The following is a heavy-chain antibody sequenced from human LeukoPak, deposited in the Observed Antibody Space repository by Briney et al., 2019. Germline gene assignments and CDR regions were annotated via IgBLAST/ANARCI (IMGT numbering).Heavy chain of an antibody. CDR2: ISSSGSTI. D-gene: IGHD5-12*01. J-gene: IGHJ4*02. V-gene: IGHV3-48*04. CDR1: GFTFSSYG. CDR3: ASRGYSGYDYIY. Sequence: GGSLRLSCAASGFTFSSYGMNWVRQAPGKGLEWVSYISSSGSTIYYADSVKGRFTISRDNAKNSLYLQMNSLRAEDTAVYYCASRGYSGYDYIYWGQGTLVTVSS.